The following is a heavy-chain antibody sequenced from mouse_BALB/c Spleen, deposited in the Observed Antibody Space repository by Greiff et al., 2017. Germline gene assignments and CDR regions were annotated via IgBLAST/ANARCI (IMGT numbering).Heavy chain of an antibody. CDR1: GFTFSSFG. CDR3: ARGIITTVVADAMDY. CDR2: ISSGSSTI. J-gene: IGHJ4*01. Sequence: EVQRVESGGGLVQPGGSRKLSCAASGFTFSSFGMHWVRQAPEKGLEWVAYISSGSSTIYYADTVKGRFTISRDNPKNTLFLQMTSLRSEDTAIYYCARGIITTVVADAMDYWGQGTSVTVSS. D-gene: IGHD1-1*01. V-gene: IGHV5-17*02.